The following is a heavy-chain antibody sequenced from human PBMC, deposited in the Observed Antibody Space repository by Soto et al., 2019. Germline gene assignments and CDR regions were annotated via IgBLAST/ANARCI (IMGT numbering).Heavy chain of an antibody. Sequence: SETLSLTCTVSGGSISSGGYYWSWIRQQPGKGMEWIGYIYYSGSTYYNPSLKSRVTISVDTSKNQFSLKLSSVTAADTAVYYCAFVYCSGGSCYSYYYYYYMDVWGKGTTVTVSS. CDR2: IYYSGST. J-gene: IGHJ6*03. CDR1: GGSISSGGYY. V-gene: IGHV4-31*03. D-gene: IGHD2-15*01. CDR3: AFVYCSGGSCYSYYYYYYMDV.